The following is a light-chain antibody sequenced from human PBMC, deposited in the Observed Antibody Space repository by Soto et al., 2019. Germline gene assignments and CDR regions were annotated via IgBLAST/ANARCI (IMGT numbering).Light chain of an antibody. Sequence: QSALTQPPSASGSPGQSVTIYCTGTSSDVGGYSYVSWYQQHPGKAPKLMIYEVSKRPSGVPDRFSGSKSGNTASLTVSGLQAEDEADYYCNSYAGSNHFVFGTGTKLTVL. CDR3: NSYAGSNHFV. V-gene: IGLV2-8*01. CDR1: SSDVGGYSY. CDR2: EVS. J-gene: IGLJ1*01.